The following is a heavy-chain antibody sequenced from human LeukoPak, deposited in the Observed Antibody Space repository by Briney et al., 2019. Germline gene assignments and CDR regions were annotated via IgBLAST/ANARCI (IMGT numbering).Heavy chain of an antibody. CDR1: GFTFSSYG. V-gene: IGHV3-33*06. CDR3: AKDCYDFWSGYEGYYFDY. CDR2: IWYDGSNK. J-gene: IGHJ4*02. D-gene: IGHD3-3*01. Sequence: PGRSLRLSCAASGFTFSSYGMHWVRQAPGKGLEWVAVIWYDGSNKYYADSVKGRFTIPRDNSKNTLYLQMNSLRAEDTAVYYCAKDCYDFWSGYEGYYFDYWGQGTLVTVSS.